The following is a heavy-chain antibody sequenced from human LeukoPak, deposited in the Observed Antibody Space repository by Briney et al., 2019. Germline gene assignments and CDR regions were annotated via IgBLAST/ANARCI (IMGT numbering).Heavy chain of an antibody. CDR3: AKGYWWTDEFDY. V-gene: IGHV3-23*01. J-gene: IGHJ4*02. D-gene: IGHD2-15*01. Sequence: PGGSLRLSCAASGFTFSSYAMSWVRQAPGKGLEWDSAISGSGGSTYYADTVKCRFTISRDNSKNTLYLQMNSLRAEDTAVYYCAKGYWWTDEFDYWGQGTLVTVSS. CDR1: GFTFSSYA. CDR2: ISGSGGST.